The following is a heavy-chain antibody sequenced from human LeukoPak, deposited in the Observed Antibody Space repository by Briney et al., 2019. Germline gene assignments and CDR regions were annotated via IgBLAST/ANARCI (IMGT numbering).Heavy chain of an antibody. V-gene: IGHV3-21*01. CDR2: ITVSTSYI. D-gene: IGHD2-21*02. J-gene: IGHJ2*01. Sequence: PGGSLRLSCAASGFTFSTYSVNWVRQAPGKGLEWVSSITVSTSYIYYADSVRGRFTISRDNAKNSLYLQMNSLRAEDTAVYYCARLAYCGGDCYWFDLWGRGTLVTISS. CDR3: ARLAYCGGDCYWFDL. CDR1: GFTFSTYS.